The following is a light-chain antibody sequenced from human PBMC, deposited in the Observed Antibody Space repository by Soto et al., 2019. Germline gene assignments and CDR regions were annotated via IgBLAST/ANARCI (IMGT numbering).Light chain of an antibody. J-gene: IGKJ4*01. CDR1: QSVGSN. CDR3: QQYDNWPLT. V-gene: IGKV3-15*01. Sequence: EIVMTQSPATLSVSPGERVTLSCRASQSVGSNLAWYQQKPGLAPRVLIYDASTRATVIPARFSGSGSGTEFTLTISILQSEDFAVYYCQQYDNWPLTFGGGTKVEIK. CDR2: DAS.